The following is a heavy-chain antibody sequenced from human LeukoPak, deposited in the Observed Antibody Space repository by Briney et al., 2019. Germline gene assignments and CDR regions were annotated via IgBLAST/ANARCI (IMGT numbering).Heavy chain of an antibody. CDR2: ISAYNGNT. CDR3: ARASYCSDGSCYSDY. CDR1: GYTFTSYP. D-gene: IGHD2-15*01. V-gene: IGHV1-18*01. J-gene: IGHJ4*02. Sequence: ASVKVSCKASGYTFTSYPISWVRQAPGQGLEWMGWISAYNGNTIYAQKVKGRVTMTTDTSTSTAYMELRSLKFDDTAVYYCARASYCSDGSCYSDYWGQGTLVTVSP.